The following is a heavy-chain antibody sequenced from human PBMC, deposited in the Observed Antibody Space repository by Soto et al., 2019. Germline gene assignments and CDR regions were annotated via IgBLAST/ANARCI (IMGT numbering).Heavy chain of an antibody. CDR1: GGSISSGGYY. D-gene: IGHD3-22*01. CDR2: IYYSGST. J-gene: IGHJ6*02. Sequence: QVQLQESGPGLVKPSQTLSLTCTVSGGSISSGGYYWSWIRQHPGKGLEWIGYIYYSGSTYYNPSLKSRVTISVDTSKNQFSLKLSSVTAADTAVYYCARVSGLAHYYYYGMDVWGQGTTVTVSS. CDR3: ARVSGLAHYYYYGMDV. V-gene: IGHV4-31*03.